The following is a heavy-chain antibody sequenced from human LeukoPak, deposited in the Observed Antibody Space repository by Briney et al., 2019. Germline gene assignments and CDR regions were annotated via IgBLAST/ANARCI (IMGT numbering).Heavy chain of an antibody. CDR3: ARVGAWDSSGYYHGDYAMDV. J-gene: IGHJ6*02. Sequence: SGTLSLTCAVSGVSITTRNWWSWVRQAPGKGVEWIGEIEHTGSTNYNPSLKSRVTILVDKSKNQFSLKLNSVTAADTAVYYCARVGAWDSSGYYHGDYAMDVWGQGPRSPSP. D-gene: IGHD3-22*01. CDR1: GVSITTRNW. CDR2: IEHTGST. V-gene: IGHV4-4*02.